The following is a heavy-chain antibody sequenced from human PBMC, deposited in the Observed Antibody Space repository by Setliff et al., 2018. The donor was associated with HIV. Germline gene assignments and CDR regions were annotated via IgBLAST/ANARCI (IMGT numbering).Heavy chain of an antibody. Sequence: SETLSLTCSVSGGPIRSHWSWIRQPPGKGLEWVGYIHYSGSTKYNSSLKRRVTMSIDTSKNQFSLKLSSATAADTAIYYCARVDRVESAFDIWGQGAMVTVSS. CDR1: GGPIRSH. CDR3: ARVDRVESAFDI. J-gene: IGHJ3*02. D-gene: IGHD2-15*01. CDR2: IHYSGST. V-gene: IGHV4-59*11.